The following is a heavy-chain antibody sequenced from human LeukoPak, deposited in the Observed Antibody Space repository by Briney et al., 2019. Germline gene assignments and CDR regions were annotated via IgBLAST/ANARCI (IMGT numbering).Heavy chain of an antibody. D-gene: IGHD1-26*01. CDR1: GYTFTSYY. CDR3: ARDLTTYSPDVVY. CDR2: INPNNGAT. J-gene: IGHJ4*02. V-gene: IGHV1-2*06. Sequence: ASVKVSCKTSGYTFTSYYMHWLRQAPGQGLEWMGRINPNNGATHYAQKFQGRVTLTRDTSISTVYMELSRLTSDDTAVYYCARDLTTYSPDVVYWGLGTLVTVSS.